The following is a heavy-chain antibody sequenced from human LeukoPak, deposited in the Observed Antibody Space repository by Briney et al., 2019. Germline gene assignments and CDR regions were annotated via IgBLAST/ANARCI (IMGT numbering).Heavy chain of an antibody. CDR2: INHRGST. Sequence: SETLSLTCAVYGGSFSDYYWSWIRQPPGKGLEWIGEINHRGSTNYNLSLKSRVTISVDTSKNQFSLKVRSVTAADTAVYYCARGRAEGDTRLVWFDPWGQGTLVTVSS. CDR1: GGSFSDYY. D-gene: IGHD3-16*01. V-gene: IGHV4-34*01. CDR3: ARGRAEGDTRLVWFDP. J-gene: IGHJ5*02.